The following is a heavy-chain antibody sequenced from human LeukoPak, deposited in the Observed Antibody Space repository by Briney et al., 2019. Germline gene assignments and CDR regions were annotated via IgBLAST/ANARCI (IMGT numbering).Heavy chain of an antibody. CDR1: GYTFTGYY. CDR2: INPNSGGT. V-gene: IGHV1-2*02. CDR3: ARDFGMDTAMVNLDY. J-gene: IGHJ4*02. Sequence: ASVKVSCKASGYTFTGYYMHWVRQAPGQGLEWMGWINPNSGGTNYAQKLQGRVTMTTDTSTSTAYMELRSLRSDDTAVYYCARDFGMDTAMVNLDYWGQGTLVTVSS. D-gene: IGHD5-18*01.